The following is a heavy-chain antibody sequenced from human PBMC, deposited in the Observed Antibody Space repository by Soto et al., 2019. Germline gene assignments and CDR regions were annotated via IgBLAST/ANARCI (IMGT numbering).Heavy chain of an antibody. CDR3: ARDLSTADYGMDV. CDR1: GFTFSSYA. CDR2: ISYDGSNK. J-gene: IGHJ6*02. Sequence: QVQLVESGGGVVQPGRSLRLSCAASGFTFSSYAMHWVRQAPGKGLEWVAVISYDGSNKYYADSVKGRFTISRDNSKNTLYLQMNSLRAEDTAVYYCARDLSTADYGMDVWGQGTTVTVSS. V-gene: IGHV3-30-3*01. D-gene: IGHD2-21*02.